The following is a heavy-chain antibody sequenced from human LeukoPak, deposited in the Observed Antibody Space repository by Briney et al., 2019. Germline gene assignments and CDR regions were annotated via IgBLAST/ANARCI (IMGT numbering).Heavy chain of an antibody. CDR3: ARDPGYYDILTGRYYYYYGMDV. J-gene: IGHJ6*02. V-gene: IGHV3-13*01. CDR1: GFTFSSYD. Sequence: GGSLRLSCAASGFTFSSYDMHWVRQATGKGLEWVSAIGTAGDTYYPGSVKGRFTISRENAKNPLYLQMNSLRAEDTAVYYCARDPGYYDILTGRYYYYYGMDVWGQGTTVTVSS. D-gene: IGHD3-9*01. CDR2: IGTAGDT.